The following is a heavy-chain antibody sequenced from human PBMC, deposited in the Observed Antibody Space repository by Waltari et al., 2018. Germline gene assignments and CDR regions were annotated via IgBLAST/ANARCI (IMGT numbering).Heavy chain of an antibody. CDR2: IYYSGST. CDR3: AREARGYSYGYPSHPHYYGMDV. V-gene: IGHV4-59*01. Sequence: QVQLQESGPGLVKPSETLSLTCTVSAGSISSYYWTWIRQPPGKGLEWIGYIYYSGSTNYNPSLKSRVTISVDTSKNQFSLKLSSVTAADTAVYYCAREARGYSYGYPSHPHYYGMDVWGQGTTVTVSS. D-gene: IGHD5-18*01. J-gene: IGHJ6*02. CDR1: AGSISSYY.